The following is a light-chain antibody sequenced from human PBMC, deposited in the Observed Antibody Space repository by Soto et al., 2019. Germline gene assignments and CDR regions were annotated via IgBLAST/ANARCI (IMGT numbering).Light chain of an antibody. CDR3: VSYTSSTTYV. CDR1: SSDVGSYNL. CDR2: EGD. V-gene: IGLV2-14*02. J-gene: IGLJ1*01. Sequence: QSVLTQPASVSGSSGQSITISCTGTSSDVGSYNLVSWHQHHPGKAPKLIIYEGDKRPSGVSNRFSGSKSGNTASLTISGLQAEDEADYYCVSYTSSTTYVFGTGTQLTVL.